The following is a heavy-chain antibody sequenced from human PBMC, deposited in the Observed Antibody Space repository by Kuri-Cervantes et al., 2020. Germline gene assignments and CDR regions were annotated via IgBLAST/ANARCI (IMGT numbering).Heavy chain of an antibody. CDR2: ISYDGSNK. J-gene: IGHJ4*02. Sequence: GGSLRLSCAASGFTFSSYAMSRVRQAPGKGLEWVAVISYDGSNKYYADSVKGRFTISRDNAKSSMYLQLDSLRDEDTGVYYCMRESSATKGYWGQGTLVTVSS. V-gene: IGHV3-30*03. CDR1: GFTFSSYA. D-gene: IGHD1-1*01. CDR3: MRESSATKGY.